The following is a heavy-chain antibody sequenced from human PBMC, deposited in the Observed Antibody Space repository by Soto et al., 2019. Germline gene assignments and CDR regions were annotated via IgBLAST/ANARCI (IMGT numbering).Heavy chain of an antibody. J-gene: IGHJ5*02. V-gene: IGHV3-23*01. CDR1: GFTFSSYA. Sequence: GGSLRLSCAASGFTFSSYAMSWVRQAPGKGLEWVSAISGSGGSTYYADSVKGRFTISRDNSKNTLYLQMNSLRAEDTAVYYCAKDPSVVVPAAEADWFDPWGQGNLVTVSS. D-gene: IGHD2-2*01. CDR2: ISGSGGST. CDR3: AKDPSVVVPAAEADWFDP.